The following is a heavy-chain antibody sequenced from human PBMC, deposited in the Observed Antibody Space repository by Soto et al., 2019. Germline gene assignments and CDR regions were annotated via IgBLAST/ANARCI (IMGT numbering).Heavy chain of an antibody. V-gene: IGHV4-30-4*01. J-gene: IGHJ5*02. D-gene: IGHD4-17*01. CDR1: GGSISSGDYY. Sequence: PSVTMPLPCTVAGGSISSGDYYWSWIRKPPGKGLEWIGYIYYSGSTYYNPSLRSRVTISVDTSKNQFSLKLSSVTAADTAVYYCARMTTVTTDWFDPWGQGTLVTVSS. CDR2: IYYSGST. CDR3: ARMTTVTTDWFDP.